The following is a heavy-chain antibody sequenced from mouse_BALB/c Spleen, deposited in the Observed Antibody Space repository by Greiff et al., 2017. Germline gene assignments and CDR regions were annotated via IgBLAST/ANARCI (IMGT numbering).Heavy chain of an antibody. CDR2: INPSSGYT. V-gene: IGHV1-4*02. CDR3: APIYYDYDDYFDY. CDR1: GYTFTSYT. Sequence: QVQLKESAAELARPGASVKMSCKASGYTFTSYTMHWVKQRPGQGLEWIGYINPSSGYTEYNQKFKDKTTLTADKSSSTAYMQLSSLTSEDSAVYYCAPIYYDYDDYFDYWGQGTTLTVSS. J-gene: IGHJ2*01. D-gene: IGHD2-4*01.